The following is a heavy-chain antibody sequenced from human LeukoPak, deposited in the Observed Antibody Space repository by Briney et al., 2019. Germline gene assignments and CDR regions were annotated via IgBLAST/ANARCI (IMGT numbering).Heavy chain of an antibody. J-gene: IGHJ2*01. CDR1: GFTFSSYA. D-gene: IGHD6-19*01. CDR2: ISYDGSNK. Sequence: GGSLRLSCAASGFTFSSYAMHWVRQAPGKGLEWVAVISYDGSNKYYADSVKGRFTISRDNSKNTLYLQMNSLRVEDTAVYYCARDQIAVTGAGYFDLWGRGTLVAVSS. CDR3: ARDQIAVTGAGYFDL. V-gene: IGHV3-30-3*01.